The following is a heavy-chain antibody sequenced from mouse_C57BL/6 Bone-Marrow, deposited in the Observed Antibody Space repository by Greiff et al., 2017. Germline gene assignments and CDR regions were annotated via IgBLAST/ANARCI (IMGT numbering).Heavy chain of an antibody. D-gene: IGHD3-2*02. Sequence: VQLVESGAELARPGASVKLSCKASGYTFTSYGISWVKQRTGQGLEWIGEIYPSSGNTDYNEKFKGKATLTADKSSSTAYMELRSLTSEDSADYWLGRMRQLRLYCLDYWGQGTTLTVSS. V-gene: IGHV1-81*01. CDR1: GYTFTSYG. CDR2: IYPSSGNT. CDR3: GRMRQLRLYCLDY. J-gene: IGHJ2*01.